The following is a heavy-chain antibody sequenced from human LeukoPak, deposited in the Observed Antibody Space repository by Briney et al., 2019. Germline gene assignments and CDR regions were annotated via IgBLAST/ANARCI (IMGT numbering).Heavy chain of an antibody. V-gene: IGHV3-48*03. D-gene: IGHD3-22*01. CDR3: ARDRWGRSGYNPLDY. CDR2: ISSSCSTI. J-gene: IGHJ4*02. Sequence: PGGSLRLSCSASGFTFTSYEMNSVRQAPAKGLEWVSYISSSCSTIYYADSVNGRFTISRDNAKNSLYLQMNSLRAEDTAVYYCARDRWGRSGYNPLDYWGQGTLVTVSS. CDR1: GFTFTSYE.